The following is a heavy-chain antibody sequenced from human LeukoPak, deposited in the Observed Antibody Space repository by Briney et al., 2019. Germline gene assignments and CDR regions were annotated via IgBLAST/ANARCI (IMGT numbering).Heavy chain of an antibody. V-gene: IGHV1-46*01. D-gene: IGHD1-26*01. CDR1: GYTFINYY. CDR3: ARSYSGTYYAESGVDY. CDR2: INPSGGST. Sequence: GASVTFSCKASGYTFINYYMHWVRQAPGQGLEWMVIINPSGGSTRYAQKFQGRVTMTRDTSTSTVYMELSSLRSEDTAVYYCARSYSGTYYAESGVDYWGQGTLVTVSS. J-gene: IGHJ4*02.